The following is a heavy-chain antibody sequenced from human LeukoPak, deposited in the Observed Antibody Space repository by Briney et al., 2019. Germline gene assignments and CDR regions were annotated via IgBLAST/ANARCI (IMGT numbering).Heavy chain of an antibody. J-gene: IGHJ4*02. V-gene: IGHV4-59*12. CDR2: IYYSGST. CDR3: ARGRGYCSGGSCYSDY. Sequence: SETLSLTCTVSGGSISSYYWSWIRQPPGKGLEWIGYIYYSGSTNYNPSLKSRVTISVDTSKNQFSLKLSSVTAADTAVYYCARGRGYCSGGSCYSDYWGQGTLVTVSS. D-gene: IGHD2-15*01. CDR1: GGSISSYY.